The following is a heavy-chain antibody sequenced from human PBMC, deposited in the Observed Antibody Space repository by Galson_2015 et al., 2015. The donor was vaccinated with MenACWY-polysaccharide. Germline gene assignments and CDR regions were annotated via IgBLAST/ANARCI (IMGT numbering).Heavy chain of an antibody. CDR3: ARASSTDY. CDR2: ISTGSGII. D-gene: IGHD2-2*01. CDR1: GFTFSDFT. Sequence: SLRLSCAGSGFTFSDFTMNWVRQAPGKGLEWVSFISTGSGIIYYADSVKGRFTISRDNAKNSLYLQMNSLRDEDTAVNYCARASSTDYWGQGTLVTVSS. V-gene: IGHV3-48*02. J-gene: IGHJ4*02.